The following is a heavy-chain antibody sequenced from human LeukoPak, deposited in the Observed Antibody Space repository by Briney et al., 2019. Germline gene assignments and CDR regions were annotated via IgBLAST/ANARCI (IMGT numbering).Heavy chain of an antibody. Sequence: SETLSLTCTVSSGSISSGSDYWSWIRQPAGKGLEWIGRIDTSGSTSYNPSLKSRVTISVDTSKNQFSLKLSSVTAADTAVYYCARGSVWFGELLLDYWGQGTLVTVSS. CDR3: ARGSVWFGELLLDY. CDR2: IDTSGST. D-gene: IGHD3-10*01. V-gene: IGHV4-61*02. CDR1: SGSISSGSDY. J-gene: IGHJ4*02.